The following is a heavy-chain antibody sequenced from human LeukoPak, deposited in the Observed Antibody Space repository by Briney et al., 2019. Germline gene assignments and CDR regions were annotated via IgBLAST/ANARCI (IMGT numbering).Heavy chain of an antibody. CDR1: GFTFSDYY. CDR3: AKDSSGYYDWFDP. Sequence: PGGSLRLSCAASGFTFSDYYMSWIRQAPGKGLEWVSYISSSGSTLYYADSVKGRFTISRDNSKNMLYLQMNSLRAEDTAVYYCAKDSSGYYDWFDPWGQGTLVTVSS. D-gene: IGHD6-19*01. CDR2: ISSSGSTL. J-gene: IGHJ5*02. V-gene: IGHV3-11*01.